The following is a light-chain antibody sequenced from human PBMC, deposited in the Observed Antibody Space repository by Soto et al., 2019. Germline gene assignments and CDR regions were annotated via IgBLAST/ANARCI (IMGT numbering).Light chain of an antibody. V-gene: IGLV2-8*01. CDR2: DVT. CDR1: SXDVGFYNY. Sequence: QSVLTQSPSASGSPGQSVTISCTGTSXDVGFYNYVSWYQQHPGKAPKLLIYDVTKRPSGVPDRFSGSKSGNTASLTVSGLQAEDEALYYCTSYAGSDNLGVFGGGTKITVL. J-gene: IGLJ2*01. CDR3: TSYAGSDNLGV.